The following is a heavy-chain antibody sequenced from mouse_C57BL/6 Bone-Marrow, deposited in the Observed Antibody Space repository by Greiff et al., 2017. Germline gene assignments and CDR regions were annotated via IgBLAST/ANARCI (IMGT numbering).Heavy chain of an antibody. CDR3: ARGNLFAY. J-gene: IGHJ3*01. Sequence: QVHVKQPGAELVKPGASVKLSCKASGYTFTSYWLHWVKQRPGQGLEWIGMIHPNSGSTNYNEKFKSKATLTVDKSSSTAYMQLSSLTSEDSAVYYCARGNLFAYWGQGTLVTVSA. V-gene: IGHV1-64*01. CDR2: IHPNSGST. CDR1: GYTFTSYW.